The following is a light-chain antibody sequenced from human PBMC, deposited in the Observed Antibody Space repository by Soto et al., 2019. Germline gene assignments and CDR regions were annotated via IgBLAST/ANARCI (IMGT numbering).Light chain of an antibody. CDR3: QQTYSTLFT. CDR1: QCISRY. CDR2: AAS. V-gene: IGKV1-39*01. J-gene: IGKJ3*01. Sequence: DIQMTQSPSALSASVGDRVTITCRASQCISRYLNWYQQKPGKAPEPLIYAASSLQSGVSSRFSGSGSGTDFTLTISNLQPEDFATYFCQQTYSTLFTFGPGTKVDIK.